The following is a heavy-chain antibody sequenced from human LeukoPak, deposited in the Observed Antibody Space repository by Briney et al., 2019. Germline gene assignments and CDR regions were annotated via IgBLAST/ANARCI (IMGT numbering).Heavy chain of an antibody. CDR3: ARYCGGGSCFDY. Sequence: GGSLRLSCAASGFPFSSRWMSWVRQAPGKGLEWVANIKADGSEKYYVDSVKGRFAVSRDNAKNSLFLQMNSLRAEDTGLYYCARYCGGGSCFDYWGRGTLVTVSS. CDR2: IKADGSEK. CDR1: GFPFSSRW. V-gene: IGHV3-7*04. J-gene: IGHJ4*02. D-gene: IGHD2-15*01.